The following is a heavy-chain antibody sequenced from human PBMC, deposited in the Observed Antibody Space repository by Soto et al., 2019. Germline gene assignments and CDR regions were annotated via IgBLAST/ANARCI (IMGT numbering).Heavy chain of an antibody. Sequence: ASVQVSCKVSRTTLTELTMQWVRQAPGQRLEWMGWINAGNGNTKYSQKFQGRVTITRDTSASTAYMELSSLRSEDTAVYYCARVPLDYWGQGTLVTVSS. CDR2: INAGNGNT. CDR1: RTTLTELT. J-gene: IGHJ4*02. V-gene: IGHV1-3*01. CDR3: ARVPLDY.